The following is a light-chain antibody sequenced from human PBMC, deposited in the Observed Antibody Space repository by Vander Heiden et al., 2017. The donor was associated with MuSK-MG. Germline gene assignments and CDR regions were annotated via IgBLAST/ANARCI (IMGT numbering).Light chain of an antibody. J-gene: IGKJ4*01. V-gene: IGKV3-20*01. Sequence: EIVLTQSPGTLSLSPGERATLWCRASQSVSSNYFVGYQQKPGQAPRLLSYGASSRATGIPDRFSGSGSGTDFTRTISRMEPEDFAVEYGHQSPGTFGGGTKVEI. CDR2: GAS. CDR3: HQSPGT. CDR1: QSVSSNY.